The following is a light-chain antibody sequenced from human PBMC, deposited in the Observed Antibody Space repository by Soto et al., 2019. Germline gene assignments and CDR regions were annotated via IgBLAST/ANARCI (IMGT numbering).Light chain of an antibody. V-gene: IGLV2-14*01. CDR1: SGDIDSFNY. Sequence: QSALTQPASVSGSPGQSITISCTGTSGDIDSFNYVSWYQQHPGKAPKVMIYDVSNRPSGVSNRFSGSKSGNTASLTISGLQAEDEADYYCVSYSTSSTDVLFGGGTKLTV. J-gene: IGLJ2*01. CDR3: VSYSTSSTDVL. CDR2: DVS.